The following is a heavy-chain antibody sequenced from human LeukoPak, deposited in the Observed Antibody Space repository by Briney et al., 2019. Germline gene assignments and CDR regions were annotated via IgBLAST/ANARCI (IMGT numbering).Heavy chain of an antibody. V-gene: IGHV1-69*13. J-gene: IGHJ4*02. CDR3: ARELVGYSAGYDY. D-gene: IGHD2-15*01. Sequence: ASVKVSCKASGGTFSSYAISWVRQAPGQGLEWMGRIIPIFGTANYAQKFQGRVTITADESTSTAYMELSSLRSEDTAVYYCARELVGYSAGYDYWGQGTLVTDSS. CDR1: GGTFSSYA. CDR2: IIPIFGTA.